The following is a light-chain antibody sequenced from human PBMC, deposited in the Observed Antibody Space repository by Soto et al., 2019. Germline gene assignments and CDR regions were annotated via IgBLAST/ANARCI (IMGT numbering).Light chain of an antibody. V-gene: IGKV3-20*01. CDR1: QSGSNSY. CDR3: QQYYDWPIT. Sequence: EIVLTQSPGTLSLSPGERATLTCRASQSGSNSYVAWYQQKPGQAPRLLIYDTTSRATGTPDRFSGSGSGTDFTLTISSLQSEDFAVYYCQQYYDWPITFGQGTRLEIK. CDR2: DTT. J-gene: IGKJ5*01.